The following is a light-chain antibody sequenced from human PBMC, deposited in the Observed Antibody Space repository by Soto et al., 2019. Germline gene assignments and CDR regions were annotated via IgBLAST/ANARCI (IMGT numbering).Light chain of an antibody. J-gene: IGKJ1*01. CDR3: QQYDSSPVT. Sequence: EIVLTQSPGTLSLSPGERATLSCRASQSVSSSYLAWYQQKPGQAPRLLIYGASSRATGIPDRFSGSGSGTDFTLTISRLEPEDFAVYYCQQYDSSPVTFGHGTKVESK. CDR2: GAS. CDR1: QSVSSSY. V-gene: IGKV3-20*01.